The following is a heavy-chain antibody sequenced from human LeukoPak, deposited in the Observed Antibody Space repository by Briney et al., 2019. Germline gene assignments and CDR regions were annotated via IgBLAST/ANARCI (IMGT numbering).Heavy chain of an antibody. CDR1: GYTFTGYY. Sequence: ASVKVSCKASGYTFTGYYMHWVRQAPGQGLEWMGWINPNSGGTNYAQKFQGRVTMTRDTSISTAYMELSSLRSEDTAVYYCARVAGRWLRFDYWGQGTLVTVSS. V-gene: IGHV1-2*02. D-gene: IGHD5-12*01. CDR3: ARVAGRWLRFDY. J-gene: IGHJ4*02. CDR2: INPNSGGT.